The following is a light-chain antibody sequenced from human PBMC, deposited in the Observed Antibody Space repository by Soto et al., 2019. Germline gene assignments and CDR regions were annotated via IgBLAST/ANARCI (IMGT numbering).Light chain of an antibody. CDR2: FGS. V-gene: IGKV2-28*01. Sequence: DIVMTQSPLSLPVTPGEPASISCRSSQSLLHSNGNIYLVWYMQKGGQSPQLLIYFGSNRASRVPDRSSGSGSGTDFTLKISRVEAEDVEIYYCMQALQTPYTFGQGTKLEIK. CDR1: QSLLHSNGNIY. J-gene: IGKJ2*01. CDR3: MQALQTPYT.